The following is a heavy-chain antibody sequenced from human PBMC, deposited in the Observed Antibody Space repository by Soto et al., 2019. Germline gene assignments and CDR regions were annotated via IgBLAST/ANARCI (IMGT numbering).Heavy chain of an antibody. Sequence: GGSLRLSCAASGVTFKMFWMHWVRQVPGKGPEWVSRINDDGISTNYADSVKGRFTISRDNAKNTLYLQMNALRVEDTAFYYCTRGPRSTSTGPRAFWAQGTMVPVSS. CDR2: INDDGIST. CDR1: GVTFKMFW. CDR3: TRGPRSTSTGPRAF. D-gene: IGHD1-1*01. V-gene: IGHV3-74*01. J-gene: IGHJ4*02.